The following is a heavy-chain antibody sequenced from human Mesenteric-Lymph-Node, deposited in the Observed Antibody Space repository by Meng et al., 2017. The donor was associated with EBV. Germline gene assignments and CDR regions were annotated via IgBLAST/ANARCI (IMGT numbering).Heavy chain of an antibody. CDR3: ARVGWGVRGYYFDY. D-gene: IGHD3-10*01. CDR2: VYLTGIS. J-gene: IGHJ4*02. V-gene: IGHV4-4*03. Sequence: QLQGAGPGRCRPPGRRSLAWAVSVGSTTNGYWVSGPRRGPGQGLQWKAVVYLTGISNYNPSLESRVTVSVVRSNNHFSLKVTSVTAADTAVYYCARVGWGVRGYYFDYWGQGTLVTVSS. CDR1: VGSTTNGYW.